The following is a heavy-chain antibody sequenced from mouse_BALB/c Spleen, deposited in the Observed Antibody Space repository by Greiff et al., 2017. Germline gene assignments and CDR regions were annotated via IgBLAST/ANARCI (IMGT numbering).Heavy chain of an antibody. J-gene: IGHJ2*01. Sequence: DVQLQESGPGLVKPSQSLSLTCTVTGYSITSDYAWNWIRQFPGNKLEWMGYISYSGSTSYNPSLTSRISITRDTSKNQFFLQLNSVTTEDTATYYCASNWYYCDYWGQGTTLTVSS. D-gene: IGHD4-1*01. CDR3: ASNWYYCDY. CDR2: ISYSGST. CDR1: GYSITSDYA. V-gene: IGHV3-2*02.